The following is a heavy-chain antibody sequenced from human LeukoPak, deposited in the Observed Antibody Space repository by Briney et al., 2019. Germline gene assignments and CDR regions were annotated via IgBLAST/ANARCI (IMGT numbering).Heavy chain of an antibody. V-gene: IGHV3-11*01. D-gene: IGHD3-22*01. CDR1: RFSFSNYY. CDR3: VRDIRAVGITLYFDY. J-gene: IGHJ4*02. Sequence: GGSLRLSCAASRFSFSNYYMSWIRQTPGKGLEWLSYISGSGDDIHHADSVKGRFTISRDNARNSLYLQMNSLRAEDTAMYYCVRDIRAVGITLYFDYWGQGTLVTVTS. CDR2: ISGSGDDI.